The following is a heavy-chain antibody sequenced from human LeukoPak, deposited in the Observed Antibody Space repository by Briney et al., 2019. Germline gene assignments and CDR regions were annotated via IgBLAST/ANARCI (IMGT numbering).Heavy chain of an antibody. Sequence: SETLSLTCTVSGGSISSHYWSWIRQPPGKGLEWIGYIYYSGSTYYNPSLKSRVTISVDTSKNQFSLKLSSVTAADTAVYYCARGPYCSSTSCYIPYYYYMDVWGKGTTVTVSS. CDR3: ARGPYCSSTSCYIPYYYYMDV. CDR2: IYYSGST. V-gene: IGHV4-59*06. D-gene: IGHD2-2*02. CDR1: GGSISSHY. J-gene: IGHJ6*03.